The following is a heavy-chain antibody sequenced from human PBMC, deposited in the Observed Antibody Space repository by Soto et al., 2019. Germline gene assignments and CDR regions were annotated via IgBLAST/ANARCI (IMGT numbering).Heavy chain of an antibody. CDR3: ARLEGLATISYYFDF. D-gene: IGHD3-9*01. J-gene: IGHJ4*02. CDR2: IYYRGNA. CDR1: DDSINSDKYY. V-gene: IGHV4-39*01. Sequence: QLQLQESGPGLVKPSETLSLTCSVSDDSINSDKYYWGWIRQPPGKGLEWIGRIYYRGNAYYNPYRHTRVTISLEKCRSRFSLKLISVTAADSAVYFCARLEGLATISYYFDFWGPGALVTVSS.